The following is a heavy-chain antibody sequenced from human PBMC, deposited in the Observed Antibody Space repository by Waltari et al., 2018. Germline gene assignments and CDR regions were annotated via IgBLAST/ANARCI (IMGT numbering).Heavy chain of an antibody. Sequence: EQLVQSGAEVKKPGASVKVSCKASGYTFTSYDINWVRQATGQGLEWMGWMNPNSGNTGYAQKFQGRVTMTRNTSISTAYMELSSLRSEDTAVYYCAAQRGRKGFYYYYYMDVWGKGTTVTVSS. CDR1: GYTFTSYD. CDR3: AAQRGRKGFYYYYYMDV. V-gene: IGHV1-8*01. J-gene: IGHJ6*03. CDR2: MNPNSGNT.